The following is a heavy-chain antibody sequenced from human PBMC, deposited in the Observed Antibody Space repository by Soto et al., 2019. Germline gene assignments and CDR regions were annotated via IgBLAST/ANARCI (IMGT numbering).Heavy chain of an antibody. V-gene: IGHV3-33*01. Sequence: GGSLRLSCAASGFTFSSYGMHWVRQAPGKGLEWVAFIWYDGSNKYYADSVKGRFTISRDNSKNTLLLQMSSLRAEDTAVYYCARVFFGSGSYDNVGYYYGMDVWGQGTTVTVSS. J-gene: IGHJ6*02. CDR1: GFTFSSYG. CDR3: ARVFFGSGSYDNVGYYYGMDV. D-gene: IGHD3-10*01. CDR2: IWYDGSNK.